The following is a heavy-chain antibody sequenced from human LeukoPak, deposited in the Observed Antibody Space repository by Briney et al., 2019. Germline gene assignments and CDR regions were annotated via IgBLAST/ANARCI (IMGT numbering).Heavy chain of an antibody. J-gene: IGHJ4*02. CDR2: ISSSSSYI. CDR3: VKELSPFDY. D-gene: IGHD2-8*01. V-gene: IGHV3-21*01. CDR1: GFTFSSYS. Sequence: GGSLRLSCAASGFTFSSYSMNWVRQAPGKGLEWVSSISSSSSYIYYADSVKGRFTISRDNAKNSLYLQMNSLRDEDTAVYYCVKELSPFDYWGQGTLVTVSS.